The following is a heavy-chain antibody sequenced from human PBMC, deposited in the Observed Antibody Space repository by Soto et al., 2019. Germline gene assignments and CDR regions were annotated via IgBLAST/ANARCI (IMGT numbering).Heavy chain of an antibody. CDR1: DGSISGGDFY. V-gene: IGHV4-30-4*01. CDR2: IYYSGST. D-gene: IGHD2-15*01. J-gene: IGHJ4*02. Sequence: SETLSLTCTVSDGSISGGDFYWSWIRQPPGKALEWIGFIYYSGSTYHNPSLKSRLSISVDTSKNQFSLKLSSVTAADTAVYYCARAVVVGVAPSPGSFGSWGQGTLVTVSS. CDR3: ARAVVVGVAPSPGSFGS.